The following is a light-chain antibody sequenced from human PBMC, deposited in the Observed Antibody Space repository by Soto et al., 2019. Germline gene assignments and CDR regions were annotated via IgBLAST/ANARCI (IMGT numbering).Light chain of an antibody. CDR1: QTLLYSNGYNY. CDR3: MQALQVPHT. J-gene: IGKJ2*01. Sequence: DIVMTQSPLSLPVIPGEPASISCRSSQTLLYSNGYNYLDWYVQKPGQSPQLLIYLGSNRASGVHDRLRGSGSGTDFTLKINRVEAGDVGVYYCMQALQVPHTFGKGTKLEIK. V-gene: IGKV2-28*01. CDR2: LGS.